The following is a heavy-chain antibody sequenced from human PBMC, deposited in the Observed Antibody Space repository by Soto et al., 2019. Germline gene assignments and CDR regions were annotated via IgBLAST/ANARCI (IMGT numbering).Heavy chain of an antibody. CDR1: GFTFSSYG. Sequence: XGSLSLSCAASGFTFSSYGMHWVRQAPGKGLEWVSIIWSAGLTYYADSVRGRFTISRDISKNVLFLQMNNLSAEDSAIYYCARDLPPDLWGQGTLVTVSS. J-gene: IGHJ5*02. CDR2: IWSAGLT. V-gene: IGHV3-53*01. CDR3: ARDLPPDL.